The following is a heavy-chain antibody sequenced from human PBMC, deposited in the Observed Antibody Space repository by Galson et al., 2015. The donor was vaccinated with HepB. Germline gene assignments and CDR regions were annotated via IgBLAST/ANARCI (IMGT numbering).Heavy chain of an antibody. J-gene: IGHJ5*02. Sequence: SLRLSCAGSGFTFRNYAMHWVRQAPGKGLEWVSYVSSLGSYTYYADSVKGRFTLYRDNAKNSLYLQMDTLTAEDTAVYYCARAWDYQGLDWPDPWGKGTLVSVSS. D-gene: IGHD4/OR15-4a*01. V-gene: IGHV3-21*01. CDR1: GFTFRNYA. CDR2: VSSLGSYT. CDR3: ARAWDYQGLDWPDP.